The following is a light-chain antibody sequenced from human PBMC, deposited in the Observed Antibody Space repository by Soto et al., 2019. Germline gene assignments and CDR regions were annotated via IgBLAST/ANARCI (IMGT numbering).Light chain of an antibody. J-gene: IGLJ1*01. V-gene: IGLV2-14*03. Sequence: QSALTQPASVSGSPGQSITLSCTGTSSDVGAYNSVSWYQQHPGKAPKLIIYDVSTRPSGVSNRFSGSKSGNTASLTISGLQAEDEADYYCSSSTTSTTRVVGSGTKLTVL. CDR3: SSSTTSTTRV. CDR2: DVS. CDR1: SSDVGAYNS.